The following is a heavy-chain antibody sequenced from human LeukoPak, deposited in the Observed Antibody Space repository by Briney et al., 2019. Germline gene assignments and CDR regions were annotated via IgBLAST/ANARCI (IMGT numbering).Heavy chain of an antibody. CDR2: IYSSGTT. V-gene: IGHV4-59*01. J-gene: IGHJ5*02. D-gene: IGHD3-10*01. Sequence: SETLSLTCTVSGGSISSYHWNWIRQPPGKGLEWIGYIYSSGTTNYNPSLRSRVSMSVDTSKNQFSLRLSSVTAADTAVYYCARGRGRYYGSGSYGGNWFDPWGQGTLVTVSS. CDR1: GGSISSYH. CDR3: ARGRGRYYGSGSYGGNWFDP.